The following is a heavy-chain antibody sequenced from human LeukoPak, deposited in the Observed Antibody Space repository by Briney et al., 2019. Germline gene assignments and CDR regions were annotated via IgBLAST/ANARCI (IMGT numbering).Heavy chain of an antibody. D-gene: IGHD6-13*01. CDR1: GFTFSDYY. J-gene: IGHJ4*02. CDR2: ISSSGNTT. V-gene: IGHV3-11*04. CDR3: ARDGGSSWYLDY. Sequence: GGSLRLSCAASGFTFSDYYMSWIRQAPGKGLECVSYISSSGNTTYHADSVKGRFTISRDNAKNSLYLQMSSLRAEDTAVYYCARDGGSSWYLDYWGQGTLVTVSS.